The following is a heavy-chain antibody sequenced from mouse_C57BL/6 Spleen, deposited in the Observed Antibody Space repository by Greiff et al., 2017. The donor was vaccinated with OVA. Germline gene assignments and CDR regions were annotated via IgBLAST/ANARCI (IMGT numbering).Heavy chain of an antibody. CDR3: ARGDHYGSSYYAMDY. Sequence: QVQLKQPGAELVKPGASVKLSCKASGYTFTSYWMQWVKQRPGQGLEWIGEIDPSDSYTNYNQKFKGKATLTVDTSSSTAYMQLSSLTSEDSAVYYCARGDHYGSSYYAMDYWGQGTSVTVSS. CDR2: IDPSDSYT. J-gene: IGHJ4*01. V-gene: IGHV1-50*01. CDR1: GYTFTSYW. D-gene: IGHD1-1*01.